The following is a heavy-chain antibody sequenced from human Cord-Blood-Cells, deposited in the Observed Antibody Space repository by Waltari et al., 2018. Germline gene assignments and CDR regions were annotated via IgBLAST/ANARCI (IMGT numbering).Heavy chain of an antibody. CDR1: GYTFTGYY. D-gene: IGHD3-10*01. Sequence: QVQLVQSGAEVKKPGASVKVSCKASGYTFTGYYMHWVRQAHGQGLEWMGWISPNSGGTNYEQKFQGRVTMTRDTSISTAYMELSRLRSDDTAVYYCAGSNTFWFDPWGQGTLVTVSS. J-gene: IGHJ5*02. V-gene: IGHV1-2*02. CDR2: ISPNSGGT. CDR3: AGSNTFWFDP.